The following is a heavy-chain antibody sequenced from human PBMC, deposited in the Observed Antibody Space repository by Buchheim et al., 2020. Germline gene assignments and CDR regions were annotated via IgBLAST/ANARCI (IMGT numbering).Heavy chain of an antibody. CDR2: ISSSSSTI. J-gene: IGHJ4*02. Sequence: EVQLVESGGGLVQPGGSLRLSCAASGFTFSSYSMNWVRQAPGKGLEWVSYISSSSSTIYSADSVKGRFTISRDNAKNSLYLQMNSLRAEDTAVYYCAKAPPILEWGPYYFDYWGQGTL. CDR1: GFTFSSYS. CDR3: AKAPPILEWGPYYFDY. D-gene: IGHD3-3*01. V-gene: IGHV3-48*01.